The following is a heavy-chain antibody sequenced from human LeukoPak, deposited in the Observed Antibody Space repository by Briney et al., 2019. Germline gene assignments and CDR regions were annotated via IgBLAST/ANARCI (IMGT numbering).Heavy chain of an antibody. D-gene: IGHD4-17*01. Sequence: GGSLRLSCAASGFTFSSYGMHWVRQAPGKGLEWVAVISYDGSNKYYADSVKGRFTISRDNSKNTLYLQMNSLRAEDTAVYYCAKDPTPNDYGDDDAFDIWGQGTMVTVSS. V-gene: IGHV3-30*18. CDR1: GFTFSSYG. CDR3: AKDPTPNDYGDDDAFDI. J-gene: IGHJ3*02. CDR2: ISYDGSNK.